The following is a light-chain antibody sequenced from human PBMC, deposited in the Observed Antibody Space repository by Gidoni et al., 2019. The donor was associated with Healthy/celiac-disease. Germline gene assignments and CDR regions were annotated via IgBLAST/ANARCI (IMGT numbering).Light chain of an antibody. CDR3: QQYGSSLTWT. CDR2: GAS. Sequence: DTVLTQSLGTLSLSPGERAPLSCRASQRVSSSYLAWYQQKPGQAPRLLIYGASSRATGIPNRFSGSGSGKDFTLTISRLEPEDFAVYYCQQYGSSLTWTFXQXTKVEIK. CDR1: QRVSSSY. J-gene: IGKJ1*01. V-gene: IGKV3-20*01.